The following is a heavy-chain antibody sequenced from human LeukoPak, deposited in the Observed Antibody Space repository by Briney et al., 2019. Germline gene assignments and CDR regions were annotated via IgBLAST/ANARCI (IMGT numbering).Heavy chain of an antibody. J-gene: IGHJ4*02. CDR3: ARAAAGPYYFDY. Sequence: SETLSLTCTVSGYSISSGYYWGWLRQPPGKGLEWIGSIYHSGSIYYNPSLKSRVTISVDTSKNQFSLKLSSVTAADTAVYYCARAAAGPYYFDYWGQGTLVTVSS. V-gene: IGHV4-38-2*02. CDR1: GYSISSGYY. CDR2: IYHSGSI. D-gene: IGHD6-13*01.